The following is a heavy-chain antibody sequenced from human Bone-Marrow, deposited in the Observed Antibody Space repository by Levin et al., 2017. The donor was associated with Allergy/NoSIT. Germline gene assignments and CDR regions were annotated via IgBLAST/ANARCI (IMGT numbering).Heavy chain of an antibody. CDR2: ISAAGGST. J-gene: IGHJ4*02. CDR3: AKDSTVSPIGYFDS. D-gene: IGHD4-11*01. Sequence: LSLTCAASGFTFSDFAMSWVRQAPGKGLEWVSAISAAGGSTYYADSVRGRFTISRDNSKNSLYLQLNSLRAEDAAMYFCAKDSTVSPIGYFDSWGEGNLVTVSS. V-gene: IGHV3-23*01. CDR1: GFTFSDFA.